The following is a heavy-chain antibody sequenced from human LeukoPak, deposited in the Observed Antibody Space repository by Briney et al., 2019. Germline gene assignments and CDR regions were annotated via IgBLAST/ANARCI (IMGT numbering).Heavy chain of an antibody. CDR3: ARQRGVGSSWYYYYYYMDV. V-gene: IGHV3-11*04. CDR1: GFTFSDYY. CDR2: ISSSGSTI. D-gene: IGHD6-13*01. J-gene: IGHJ6*03. Sequence: PGGSLRLSCAASGFTFSDYYMSWIRQAPGKGLEWVSYISSSGSTIYYADSVKGRFTISRDNAKNSLYLQMNSLRAEDTAVYYCARQRGVGSSWYYYYYYMDVWGKGTTVTVSS.